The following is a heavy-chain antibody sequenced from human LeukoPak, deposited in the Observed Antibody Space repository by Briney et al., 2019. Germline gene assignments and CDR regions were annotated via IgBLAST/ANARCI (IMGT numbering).Heavy chain of an antibody. CDR3: ASIAAAGVFDY. CDR1: GGSISSYY. Sequence: SETLSLTCTVSGGSISSYYWSWIRQPPGKGLEWIGYIYYSGSTNYNPSLKSRVTISADTSKNQFSLKLSSVTAADTAVYYCASIAAAGVFDYWGQGTLVTVSS. V-gene: IGHV4-59*08. D-gene: IGHD6-13*01. J-gene: IGHJ4*02. CDR2: IYYSGST.